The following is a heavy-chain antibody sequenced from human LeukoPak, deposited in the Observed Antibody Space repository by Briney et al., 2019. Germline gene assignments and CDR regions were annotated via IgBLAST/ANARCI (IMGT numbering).Heavy chain of an antibody. CDR1: GFTFSSYS. J-gene: IGHJ6*04. V-gene: IGHV3-21*01. D-gene: IGHD3-22*01. Sequence: GGSLRLSCAASGFTFSSYSMNWVRQAPGKGLEWVSSISSSSSYIYYADSVKGRFTISRDNAKKSLYLQMNSLRAEDTAVYYCAKSGDDSSQGLDVWGKGTTVTVSS. CDR2: ISSSSSYI. CDR3: AKSGDDSSQGLDV.